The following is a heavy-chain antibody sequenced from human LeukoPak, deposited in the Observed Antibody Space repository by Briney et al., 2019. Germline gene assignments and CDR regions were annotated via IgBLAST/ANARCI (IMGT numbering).Heavy chain of an antibody. D-gene: IGHD4-17*01. CDR3: VREGDYLEDFGY. J-gene: IGHJ4*02. CDR1: GGTLSSGSYY. CDR2: IYASART. V-gene: IGHV4-61*02. Sequence: SQTLSLTRTVSGGTLSSGSYYWSWIRHPAGNGLEWIGRIYASARTKYTPSLNSPVNISLDTSKNHFSRKLSSATGTDTSASFRVREGDYLEDFGYWGQGTLVTVSS.